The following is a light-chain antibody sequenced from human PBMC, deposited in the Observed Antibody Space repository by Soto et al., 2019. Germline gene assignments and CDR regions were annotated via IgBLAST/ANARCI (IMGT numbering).Light chain of an antibody. Sequence: QSVLTQPPSVSAAPGQKVTISCYGSSSNIGNNYVSWYQQLPGTAPKLLIYDNNKRPSGIPDRFSGSKSGTSATLGITGLQTGDEADYYCGTWASSLSVVVFGGGTKLTVL. CDR1: SSNIGNNY. CDR2: DNN. CDR3: GTWASSLSVVV. V-gene: IGLV1-51*01. J-gene: IGLJ2*01.